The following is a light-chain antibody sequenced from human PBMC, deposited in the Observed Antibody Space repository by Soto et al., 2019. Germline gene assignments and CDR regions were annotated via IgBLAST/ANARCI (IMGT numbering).Light chain of an antibody. Sequence: QSVLTQPASVSGSPGQSITISCTRTNSDIGGYNYVSWYQQHPGKAPKLMIYDVSNRPSGVSNRFSGSKSGNTASLTISGLQAEDEADYYCSSYTSSSTLYVVFGGGTKLTVL. V-gene: IGLV2-14*01. CDR1: NSDIGGYNY. CDR2: DVS. J-gene: IGLJ2*01. CDR3: SSYTSSSTLYVV.